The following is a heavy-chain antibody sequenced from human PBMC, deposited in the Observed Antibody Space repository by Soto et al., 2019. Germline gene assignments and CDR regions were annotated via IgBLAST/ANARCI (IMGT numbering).Heavy chain of an antibody. J-gene: IGHJ5*02. V-gene: IGHV3-30*18. D-gene: IGHD3-22*01. CDR1: GFTFSSYG. Sequence: GGSLRLSCAASGFTFSSYGMHWVRQAPGKGLEWVAVISYDGSNKYYADSVKGRFTISRDNSKNTLYLQMNSLRAEDTAVYYCAKGGHYYDSSGPSPWGQGTLVTVSS. CDR3: AKGGHYYDSSGPSP. CDR2: ISYDGSNK.